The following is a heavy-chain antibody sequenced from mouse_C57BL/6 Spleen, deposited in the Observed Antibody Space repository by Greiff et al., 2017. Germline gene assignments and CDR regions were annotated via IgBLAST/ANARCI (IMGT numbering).Heavy chain of an antibody. CDR1: GFSLTGYG. V-gene: IGHV2-2*01. CDR2: IWSGGST. CDR3: ARELGRGYAMDY. D-gene: IGHD4-1*01. J-gene: IGHJ4*01. Sequence: QVQLQQSGPGLVQPSQSLSITCTVSGFSLTGYGVHWVRQSPGKGLEWLGVIWSGGSTDYNAAFISRLSISKDNSKSQVFFKMNSLQADDTAIYYCARELGRGYAMDYWGQGTSVTVSS.